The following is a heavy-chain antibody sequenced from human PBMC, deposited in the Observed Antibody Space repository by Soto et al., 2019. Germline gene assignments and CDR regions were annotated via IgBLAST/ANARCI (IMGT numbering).Heavy chain of an antibody. J-gene: IGHJ6*02. D-gene: IGHD2-2*01. V-gene: IGHV3-23*01. CDR2: ISGSGGIT. Sequence: EAQLLESGGGLVQPGGSPRLSCAASGFTFSSYAMSWVRQGPGKGLEWVSAISGSGGITYYADSVKGRFTISRDNSKNTLYLQMNSLRAEDTAVYYCACYRGGYYYYGMDVWGQGTTVTVSS. CDR1: GFTFSSYA. CDR3: ACYRGGYYYYGMDV.